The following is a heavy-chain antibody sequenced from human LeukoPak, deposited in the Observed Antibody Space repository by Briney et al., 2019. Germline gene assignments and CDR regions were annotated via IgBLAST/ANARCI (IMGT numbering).Heavy chain of an antibody. D-gene: IGHD1-26*01. J-gene: IGHJ4*02. V-gene: IGHV3-30*03. Sequence: PGGSLRLSCAASGFTFSSYGMHWVRQAPGKGLEWVAIISYDGSNKYYADSVKGRFTISRDNAKNSLYLQMNSVRDEDTAVYYCASSGSYRFDYWGQGTLVTVSS. CDR1: GFTFSSYG. CDR3: ASSGSYRFDY. CDR2: ISYDGSNK.